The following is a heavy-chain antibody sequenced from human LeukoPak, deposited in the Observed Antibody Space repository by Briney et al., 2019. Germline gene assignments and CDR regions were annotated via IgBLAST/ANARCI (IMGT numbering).Heavy chain of an antibody. V-gene: IGHV3-7*01. CDR1: GFTFSSYL. J-gene: IGHJ6*03. Sequence: PGGSLRLSCAAYGFTFSSYLMSWVRQAPGRGVEWVANINQDGSEKYYVDSVKGRFTISRDNAKNSLYLQMNSLRAEDTAVYYCARIGYSYGPLGYYYYMDVWGKGTTVTISS. CDR3: ARIGYSYGPLGYYYYMDV. CDR2: INQDGSEK. D-gene: IGHD5-18*01.